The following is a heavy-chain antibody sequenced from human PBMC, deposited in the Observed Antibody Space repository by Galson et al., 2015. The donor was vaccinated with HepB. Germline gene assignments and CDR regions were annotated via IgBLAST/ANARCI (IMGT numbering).Heavy chain of an antibody. CDR2: IWYDGSNK. V-gene: IGHV3-33*06. D-gene: IGHD3-10*01. J-gene: IGHJ4*02. Sequence: SLRLSCAASGFTFSSYGMHWVRQAPGKGLEWVAVIWYDGSNKYYADSVKGRFTISRDNSKNTLYLQMNSLRAEDTAVYYCAKDAGFGELPSFYFDYWGQGTLATVSS. CDR1: GFTFSSYG. CDR3: AKDAGFGELPSFYFDY.